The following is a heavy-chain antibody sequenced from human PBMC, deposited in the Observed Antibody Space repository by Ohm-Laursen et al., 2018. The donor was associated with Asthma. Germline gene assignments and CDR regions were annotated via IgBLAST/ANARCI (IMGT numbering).Heavy chain of an antibody. CDR1: GFTFSSYG. CDR3: ARESQEAYYGMDV. Sequence: SLRLSCSAPGFTFSSYGMHWVRQAPGKGLEWVAVISYDGSNKYYADSVKGRFTISRDNSKNTLYLQMNSLRAEDTAVYYCARESQEAYYGMDVWGQGTTVTVSS. V-gene: IGHV3-30*03. J-gene: IGHJ6*02. CDR2: ISYDGSNK.